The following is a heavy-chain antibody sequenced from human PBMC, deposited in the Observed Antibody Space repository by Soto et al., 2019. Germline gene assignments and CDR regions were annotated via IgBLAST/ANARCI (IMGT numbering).Heavy chain of an antibody. CDR2: ISAYNGNT. Sequence: DSVKVSCKASGYTFTSYGISWVRQAPGQGLEWMGWISAYNGNTNYAQKLQGRVTMTTDTSTSTAYMELRSLRSDDTAVYYCEREGYSGYDFEALGYWGQGSLVTVS. CDR1: GYTFTSYG. CDR3: EREGYSGYDFEALGY. D-gene: IGHD5-12*01. J-gene: IGHJ4*02. V-gene: IGHV1-18*01.